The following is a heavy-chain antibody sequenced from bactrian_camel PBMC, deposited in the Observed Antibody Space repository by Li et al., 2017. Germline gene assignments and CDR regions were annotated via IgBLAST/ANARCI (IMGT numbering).Heavy chain of an antibody. Sequence: HVQLVESGGGLVQPGGSLRLSCTASGMSATKTYMAWARQAPGKEREGVASLSSFGSYGDSKYTDSVMGRFTISRDNAKNIVYLQMNSLKTEDTGVYYCTTDAFYGGSWTYHNWGQGTQVTVS. V-gene: IGHV3S61*01. CDR3: TTDAFYGGSWTYHN. CDR2: LSSFGSYGDS. D-gene: IGHD6*01. J-gene: IGHJ4*01. CDR1: GMSATKTY.